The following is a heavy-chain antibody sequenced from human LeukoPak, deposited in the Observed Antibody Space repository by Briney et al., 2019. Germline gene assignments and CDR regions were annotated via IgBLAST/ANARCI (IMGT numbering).Heavy chain of an antibody. CDR3: ARANYYYYMDV. J-gene: IGHJ6*03. V-gene: IGHV4-30-4*08. CDR1: GGSISSGDYY. Sequence: SQTLSLTCTVSGGSISSGDYYWSWIRQPPGKGLEWIGEINHSGSTNYNPSLKSRVTISVDTSKNQFSLKLSSVTAADTAVYYCARANYYYYMDVWGKGTTVTVSS. CDR2: INHSGST.